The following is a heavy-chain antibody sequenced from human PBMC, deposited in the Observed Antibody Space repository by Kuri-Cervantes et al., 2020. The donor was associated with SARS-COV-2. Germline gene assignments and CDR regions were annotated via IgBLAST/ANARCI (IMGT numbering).Heavy chain of an antibody. CDR1: GFTFSSYA. CDR3: AKVGYSYGFYYLDY. CDR2: TRFNGSNT. Sequence: GESLKISCAASGFTFSSYAMSWVRQAPGKGLEWVAFTRFNGSNTYYADSVKGRFTISKDNSNNTLYLQMNSLRAEDTAVYFCAKVGYSYGFYYLDYWGQGTLVTVSS. V-gene: IGHV3-30*02. D-gene: IGHD5-18*01. J-gene: IGHJ4*02.